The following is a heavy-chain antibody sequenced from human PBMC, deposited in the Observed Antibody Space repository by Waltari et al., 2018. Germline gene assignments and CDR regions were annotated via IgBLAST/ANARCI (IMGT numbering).Heavy chain of an antibody. D-gene: IGHD4-17*01. CDR1: GYTFTSYA. V-gene: IGHV1-3*01. Sequence: QVQLVQSGAEVKKPGASVKVSCKASGYTFTSYAMHWVRQAPGQRLEWMGWINAGNGNTKYSQKFQGRVTITRDTSASTAYMELSSLRSEDTAVYYCARLATVTTIDYWGQGTLVTVSS. CDR3: ARLATVTTIDY. CDR2: INAGNGNT. J-gene: IGHJ4*02.